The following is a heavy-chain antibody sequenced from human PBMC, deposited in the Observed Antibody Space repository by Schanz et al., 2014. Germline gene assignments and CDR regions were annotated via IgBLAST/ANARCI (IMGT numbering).Heavy chain of an antibody. CDR3: AKGESAIRGFWSAY. J-gene: IGHJ4*02. CDR2: INTNTGNP. CDR1: GYTFTDYA. D-gene: IGHD3-10*01. V-gene: IGHV7-4-1*02. Sequence: QVQLVQSGAEVKKPGASVKVSCQASGYTFTDYAMNWVRQAPGQGLEWMGWINTNTGNPTYAQGFTGRFVFSLDTSVSTAYLQISNLKAEDTAIYYCAKGESAIRGFWSAYWGQGTLVTVSS.